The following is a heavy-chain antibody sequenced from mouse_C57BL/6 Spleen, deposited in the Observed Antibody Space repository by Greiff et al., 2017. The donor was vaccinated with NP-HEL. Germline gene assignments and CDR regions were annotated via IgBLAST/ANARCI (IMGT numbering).Heavy chain of an antibody. D-gene: IGHD2-4*01. CDR1: GFSLSTSGMG. CDR2: LYWDGAK. V-gene: IGHV8-12*01. Sequence: QVTLKESGPGILQSSQTLSLTCSFSGFSLSTSGMGVSWIRQPSGKGLDWLAHLYWDGAKRYNPSMNSRPTILKDTSRNQVFLKITSVDTADTATDYCARRGGIGYDYDESDWYFDVWGTGTTVTVSS. CDR3: ARRGGIGYDYDESDWYFDV. J-gene: IGHJ1*03.